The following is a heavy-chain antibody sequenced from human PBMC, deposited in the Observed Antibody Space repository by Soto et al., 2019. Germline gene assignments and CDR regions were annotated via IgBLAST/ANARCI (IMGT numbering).Heavy chain of an antibody. D-gene: IGHD1-26*01. Sequence: QVQLVESGGGVVQPGRSLRLSCVASGFIFSSYGMHWVRQAPGKGLEWVAVISHDGSNKYYTDSVKGRFTISRDNSKNTVYLEMNSVRAEDTAVYYCAKDRSPFSFVGPTSLWGQGTLVTVSS. CDR1: GFIFSSYG. V-gene: IGHV3-30*18. CDR3: AKDRSPFSFVGPTSL. CDR2: ISHDGSNK. J-gene: IGHJ4*02.